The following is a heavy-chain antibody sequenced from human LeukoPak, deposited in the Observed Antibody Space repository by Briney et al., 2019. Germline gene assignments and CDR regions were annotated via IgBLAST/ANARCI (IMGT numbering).Heavy chain of an antibody. CDR1: GGSISSSSYY. D-gene: IGHD5-12*01. V-gene: IGHV4-39*01. CDR3: ATIGYDTSPEY. J-gene: IGHJ4*02. Sequence: MTSETLSLTCTVSGGSISSSSYYWGWNRQPPGKGLEWIGSIYYSGSTYYNPSLKSRVTISVDTSKNQFSLKLSSVTAADTAVYYCATIGYDTSPEYWGQGTLVTVSS. CDR2: IYYSGST.